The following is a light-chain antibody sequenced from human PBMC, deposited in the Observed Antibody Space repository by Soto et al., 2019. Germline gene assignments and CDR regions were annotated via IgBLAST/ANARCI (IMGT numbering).Light chain of an antibody. CDR2: DAS. CDR1: QSVSGN. Sequence: EIVMTQSPATLSVSPGERATLSCRASQSVSGNLAWYQQKPGQAPRLLIYDASTRATGIPARFSGSGSGTEFTLTISSLQSEDFAAYYCQHHNNSPLVTFGPGTKVDI. J-gene: IGKJ3*01. V-gene: IGKV3-15*01. CDR3: QHHNNSPLVT.